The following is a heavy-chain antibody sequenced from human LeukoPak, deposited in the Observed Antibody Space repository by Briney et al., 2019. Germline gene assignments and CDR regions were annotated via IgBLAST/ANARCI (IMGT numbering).Heavy chain of an antibody. CDR1: GYTFTSYG. J-gene: IGHJ6*03. CDR3: ARAGGYGDYHYYYYYYMDV. CDR2: ISAYNGNT. D-gene: IGHD4-17*01. Sequence: GASVKVSCKASGYTFTSYGISWVRQAPGQGLEWMGWISAYNGNTNYAQKLQGRVTMTTDTSTSTAYMELRSLRSDDTAVYYCARAGGYGDYHYYYYYYMDVWGKGTTVTVSS. V-gene: IGHV1-18*01.